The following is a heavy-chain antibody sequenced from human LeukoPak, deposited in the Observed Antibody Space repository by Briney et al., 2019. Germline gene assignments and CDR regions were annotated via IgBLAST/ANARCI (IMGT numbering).Heavy chain of an antibody. V-gene: IGHV4-39*01. Sequence: SETMSLTCTVSGGSISSSSYYWGWIRQPPGNGLEWIGRIYYSGSIYYNPSLKSRVTVSVDTSKHRLSLTLGSVTAAHRAVVFCARLYYDFWSGYAYYYYMDVWGKGTTVTVSS. D-gene: IGHD3-3*01. J-gene: IGHJ6*03. CDR1: GGSISSSSYY. CDR3: ARLYYDFWSGYAYYYYMDV. CDR2: IYYSGSI.